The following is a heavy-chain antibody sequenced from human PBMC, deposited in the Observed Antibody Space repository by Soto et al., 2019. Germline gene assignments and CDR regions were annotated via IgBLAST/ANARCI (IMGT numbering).Heavy chain of an antibody. CDR3: PRAGKIYGDYAYFDY. V-gene: IGHV1-2*04. CDR2: INPNSGGT. Sequence: GASVKVSCKASGYTFTGYYMHWVRQAPGQGLEWMGWINPNSGGTNYAQKFQGWVTMTRDTSISTAYMELSRLRSDDTAVYYCPRAGKIYGDYAYFDYWGQGTLVTVSS. CDR1: GYTFTGYY. J-gene: IGHJ4*02. D-gene: IGHD4-17*01.